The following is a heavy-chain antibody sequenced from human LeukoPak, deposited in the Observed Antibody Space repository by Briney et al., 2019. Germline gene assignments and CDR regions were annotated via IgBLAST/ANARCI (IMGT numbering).Heavy chain of an antibody. CDR2: IYYSGST. CDR1: GGSVSSGSYY. CDR3: ARDRWGYSNYAGSR. J-gene: IGHJ4*02. Sequence: PSETLSLTCTVSGGSVSSGSYYWSWIRQPPGKGLEWIGYIYYSGSTNYNPSHKSRVTISVDTSKNQFSLKLSSVTAADTAVYYCARDRWGYSNYAGSRWGQGTLVTVSS. V-gene: IGHV4-61*01. D-gene: IGHD4-11*01.